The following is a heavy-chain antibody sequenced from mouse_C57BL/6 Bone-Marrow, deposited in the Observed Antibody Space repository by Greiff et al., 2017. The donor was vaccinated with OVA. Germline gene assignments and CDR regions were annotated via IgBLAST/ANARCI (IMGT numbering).Heavy chain of an antibody. CDR1: GYAFSSYW. V-gene: IGHV1-80*01. CDR2: IYPGDGDT. CDR3: ASTVVATRFAY. J-gene: IGHJ3*01. D-gene: IGHD1-1*01. Sequence: VQLQESGAELVKPGASVKISCKASGYAFSSYWMNWVKQRPGKGLEWIGQIYPGDGDTNYNGKFKGKATLTADKSSSTAYMQLSSLTSEDSAVYFCASTVVATRFAYWGQGTLVTVSA.